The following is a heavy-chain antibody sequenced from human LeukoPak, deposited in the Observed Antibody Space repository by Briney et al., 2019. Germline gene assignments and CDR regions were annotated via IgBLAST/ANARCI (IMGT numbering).Heavy chain of an antibody. J-gene: IGHJ5*02. D-gene: IGHD2-15*01. CDR3: AREVKLSSRIDP. Sequence: PSETLSLTCTVSGGSISSYYWSWIRQPPGKGLEWIGYIYYSGSTNYNPSLKSRVTISVDTPKNQFSLKLSSVTAADTAVYYCAREVKLSSRIDPWGQGTLVTVSS. CDR2: IYYSGST. CDR1: GGSISSYY. V-gene: IGHV4-59*08.